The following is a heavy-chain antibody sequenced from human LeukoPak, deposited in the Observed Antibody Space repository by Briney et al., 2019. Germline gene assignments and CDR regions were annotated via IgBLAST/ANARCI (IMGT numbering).Heavy chain of an antibody. CDR2: IIPIFGTA. D-gene: IGHD2-2*01. Sequence: SVKVSCKASGGTFSSYAISWVRQAPGQGREWMGGIIPIFGTANYAQKFQGRVTITTDESTSTAYMELSSLRSEDTAVYYCARSPPPDIVVVTAASYYYYMDVWGKGTTVTVSS. CDR3: ARSPPPDIVVVTAASYYYYMDV. J-gene: IGHJ6*03. V-gene: IGHV1-69*05. CDR1: GGTFSSYA.